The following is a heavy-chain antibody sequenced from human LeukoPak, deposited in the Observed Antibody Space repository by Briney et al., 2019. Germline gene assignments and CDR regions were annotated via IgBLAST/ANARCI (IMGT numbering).Heavy chain of an antibody. V-gene: IGHV3-30*04. CDR2: ISYDGSNK. CDR3: ASASSFDY. D-gene: IGHD6-6*01. Sequence: GGSLRLSCAASGFTFSSYAMHWVRQAPGKGLEWVAVISYDGSNKYYADSVKGRFTISRDNSKNTLYLQMNSLRAEDTAVYYCASASSFDYWGQGTLVTVSS. CDR1: GFTFSSYA. J-gene: IGHJ4*02.